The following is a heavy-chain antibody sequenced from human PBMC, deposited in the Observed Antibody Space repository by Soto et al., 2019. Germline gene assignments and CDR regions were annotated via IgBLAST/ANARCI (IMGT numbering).Heavy chain of an antibody. CDR2: IYPGDSDT. CDR1: GYSFTSYW. CDR3: VRHRPQDWGTTGAFDI. J-gene: IGHJ3*02. D-gene: IGHD7-27*01. V-gene: IGHV5-51*01. Sequence: GESLKISCKGSGYSFTSYWIGWVRQMPGKGLEWMGIIYPGDSDTRYSPSFQGQVTISADKSISTAYLQWSSLKASDTAMYYCVRHRPQDWGTTGAFDIWGQGTMVTVSS.